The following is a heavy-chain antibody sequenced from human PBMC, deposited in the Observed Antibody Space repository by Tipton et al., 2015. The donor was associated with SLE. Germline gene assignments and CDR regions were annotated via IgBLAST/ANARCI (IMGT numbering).Heavy chain of an antibody. CDR3: ARVKYSSPSGDFDY. CDR1: GGSISSHY. V-gene: IGHV4-59*11. D-gene: IGHD6-6*01. J-gene: IGHJ4*02. CDR2: IYYSGST. Sequence: TLSLTCTVSGGSISSHYWSWIRQPPGKGLEWIGYIYYSGSTNYNPSLKSRVTISVDTSKNQFSLKLSSVTAADTAVYYCARVKYSSPSGDFDYWGQGTLVTVSS.